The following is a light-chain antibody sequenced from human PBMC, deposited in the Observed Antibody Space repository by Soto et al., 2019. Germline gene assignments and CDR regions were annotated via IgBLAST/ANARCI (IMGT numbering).Light chain of an antibody. Sequence: QSALTQPASVSGSPGQSFTISCTGTSSDVGAYHSVSWYQHHPGKAPKLIIFDVSNRPSGVSDRFSGSKSGNTASLTISGLQAEDGADYYCTSFTDTGTVIVGGGTTVTVL. CDR3: TSFTDTGTVI. CDR2: DVS. V-gene: IGLV2-14*03. J-gene: IGLJ2*01. CDR1: SSDVGAYHS.